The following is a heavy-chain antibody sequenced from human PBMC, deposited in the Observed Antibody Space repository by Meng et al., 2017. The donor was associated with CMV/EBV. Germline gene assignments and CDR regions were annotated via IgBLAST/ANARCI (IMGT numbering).Heavy chain of an antibody. CDR1: GSTFSDYY. Sequence: GESLKISCAASGSTFSDYYMTWIRQAPGKGLEWVSCISSSGNTIYYADSVKGRFTISRDNAKNSLYLQMNSLRAEDTAVYYCASEPDYDFWSGYYPFDYWGQGTLVTVSS. V-gene: IGHV3-11*01. J-gene: IGHJ4*02. CDR3: ASEPDYDFWSGYYPFDY. D-gene: IGHD3-3*01. CDR2: ISSSGNTI.